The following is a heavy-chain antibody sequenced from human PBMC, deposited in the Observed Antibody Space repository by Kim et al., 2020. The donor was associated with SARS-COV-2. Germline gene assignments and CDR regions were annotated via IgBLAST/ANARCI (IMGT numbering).Heavy chain of an antibody. CDR2: AK. V-gene: IGHV2-70*19. Sequence: AKHYSTSLKHRLTISKDTSKNQVVLTPTNMDPVDTATYYCARQWLAHLDYWGQGTLVTVSS. J-gene: IGHJ4*02. D-gene: IGHD6-19*01. CDR3: ARQWLAHLDY.